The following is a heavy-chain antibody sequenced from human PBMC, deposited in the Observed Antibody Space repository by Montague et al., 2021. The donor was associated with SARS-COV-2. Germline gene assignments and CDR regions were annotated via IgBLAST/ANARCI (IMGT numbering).Heavy chain of an antibody. D-gene: IGHD1-1*01. Sequence: SETLSLTCEVSGGSMSGYYWTWIRQPPGKGLEWIGYVHYTGSTKYNPSLKTRVSLSLDTPKNHFSLHLSSVTAADTAIYFCARAQNTCFIANCVNYFDVWGLGALVTVSS. J-gene: IGHJ4*02. CDR3: ARAQNTCFIANCVNYFDV. CDR2: VHYTGST. V-gene: IGHV4-59*01. CDR1: GGSMSGYY.